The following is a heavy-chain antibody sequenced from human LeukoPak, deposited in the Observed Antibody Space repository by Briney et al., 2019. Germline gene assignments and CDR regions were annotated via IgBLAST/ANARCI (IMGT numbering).Heavy chain of an antibody. Sequence: SETLSLTCAVYGGSFSGYYWSWIRQPPGKGMEWIGEINHSGSTNYNPSLKSRVTISVDTSKNQFSLKLSSVTAADTAVYYCARGSMVLLWFGELFRYYFDYWGQGTLVTVSS. CDR1: GGSFSGYY. CDR3: ARGSMVLLWFGELFRYYFDY. CDR2: INHSGST. V-gene: IGHV4-34*01. J-gene: IGHJ4*02. D-gene: IGHD3-10*01.